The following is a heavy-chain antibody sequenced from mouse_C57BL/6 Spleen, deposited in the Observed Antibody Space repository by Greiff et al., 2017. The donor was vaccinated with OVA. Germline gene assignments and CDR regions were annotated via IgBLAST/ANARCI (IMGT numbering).Heavy chain of an antibody. D-gene: IGHD4-1*01. CDR3: AKLGTFDY. Sequence: VQLKESGPELVKPGASVKISCKASGYSFTGYYMNWVKQSPEKSLEWIGEINPSTGGTTYNQKFKAKATLTVDKSSSTAYMQLKSLTSEDAAVYYCAKLGTFDYWGQGTTLTVSS. J-gene: IGHJ2*01. CDR2: INPSTGGT. V-gene: IGHV1-42*01. CDR1: GYSFTGYY.